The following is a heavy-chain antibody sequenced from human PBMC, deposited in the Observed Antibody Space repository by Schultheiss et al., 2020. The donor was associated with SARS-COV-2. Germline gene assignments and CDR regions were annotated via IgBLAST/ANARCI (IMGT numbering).Heavy chain of an antibody. CDR2: IIPIFGTA. J-gene: IGHJ4*02. CDR3: ARGRSSLSSVGLSFDY. V-gene: IGHV1-69*13. CDR1: GYTFTSYG. D-gene: IGHD6-6*01. Sequence: SVKVSCKASGYTFTSYGISWVRQAPGQGLEWMGGIIPIFGTANYAQKFQGRVTITADESTSTAYMELSSLRSEDTAVYYCARGRSSLSSVGLSFDYWGQGTLVTVSS.